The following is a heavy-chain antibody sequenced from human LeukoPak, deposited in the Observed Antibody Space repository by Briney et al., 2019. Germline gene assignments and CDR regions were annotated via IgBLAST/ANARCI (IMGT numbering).Heavy chain of an antibody. V-gene: IGHV3-15*01. CDR1: GFTFSNAW. J-gene: IGHJ4*02. D-gene: IGHD3-9*01. CDR3: TTGSYDILTGYSDY. CDR2: IKSKTDGGTT. Sequence: GSLRLSCAASGFTFSNAWMSWVRQAPRKGLEWVGRIKSKTDGGTTDYAASVKGRFTISRDDSKNTLYLQMNSLKTEDTAVYYCTTGSYDILTGYSDYWGQGTLVTVSS.